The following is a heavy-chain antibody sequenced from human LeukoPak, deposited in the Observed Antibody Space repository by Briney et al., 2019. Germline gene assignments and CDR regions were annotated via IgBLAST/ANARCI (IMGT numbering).Heavy chain of an antibody. V-gene: IGHV4-34*01. CDR1: GGSFSGDC. Sequence: SETLSLTCAVYGGSFSGDCWSWIRQPPGKGLEWIGEIRHSGSTNFNPSLKSRVTISVDTSKNQFSLKLNSVTAADTAVYYCARHKIESGYYTAFDFWGPGILVTVSS. CDR2: IRHSGST. CDR3: ARHKIESGYYTAFDF. J-gene: IGHJ4*02. D-gene: IGHD3-3*01.